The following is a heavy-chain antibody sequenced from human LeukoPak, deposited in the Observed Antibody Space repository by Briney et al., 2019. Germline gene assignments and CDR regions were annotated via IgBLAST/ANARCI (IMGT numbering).Heavy chain of an antibody. Sequence: GASVKVSCKASGYTFTSYGISWVRQAPGQGLEWMGWICAFNGNTNYAQKLQGRVTMTTDTSTSTAYMELRSLRSDDTAVYYCARVHSSSWNYYFDYWGQGTLVTVSS. V-gene: IGHV1-18*01. J-gene: IGHJ4*02. CDR2: ICAFNGNT. D-gene: IGHD6-13*01. CDR1: GYTFTSYG. CDR3: ARVHSSSWNYYFDY.